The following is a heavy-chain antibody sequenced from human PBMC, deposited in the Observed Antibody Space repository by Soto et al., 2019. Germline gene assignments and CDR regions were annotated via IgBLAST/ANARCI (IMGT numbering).Heavy chain of an antibody. J-gene: IGHJ4*02. CDR3: ARVSNDGRKPY. CDR2: ISSSSSTI. Sequence: GGSLRLSCAASGFTFSSYSMNWVRQAPGKGLEWVSYISSSSSTIYYADSVKGRFTISRDNAKNSLYLQMNSLRAEDTAVYYCARVSNDGRKPYWGQGTLVTVSS. V-gene: IGHV3-48*01. D-gene: IGHD4-4*01. CDR1: GFTFSSYS.